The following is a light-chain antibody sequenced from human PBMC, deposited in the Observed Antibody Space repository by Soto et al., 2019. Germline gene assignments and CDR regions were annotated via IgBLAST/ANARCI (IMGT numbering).Light chain of an antibody. CDR3: QQYESTPPT. J-gene: IGKJ2*01. CDR1: QSVLYSSNNKNY. CDR2: WAS. Sequence: DIVMTQSPDSLAVSLGERATINCKSSQSVLYSSNNKNYLAWYQQRPGQPPKLRIYWASTRESGVPDRFSGSGSGTDFTLTITSLQAEDVAVYYCQQYESTPPTCGQGTKLEIK. V-gene: IGKV4-1*01.